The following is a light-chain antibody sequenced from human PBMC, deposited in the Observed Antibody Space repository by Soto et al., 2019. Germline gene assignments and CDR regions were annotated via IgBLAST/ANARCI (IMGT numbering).Light chain of an antibody. CDR1: QSLSRN. V-gene: IGKV3-15*01. CDR2: GAS. J-gene: IGKJ3*01. CDR3: QHYNDWPPAFT. Sequence: EILMTQSPATLSVSPGERATLSCRASQSLSRNLAWYQQKPGQAPRLLIYGASTRASGVPARFSGSGSVTEFTLTISSLQSEDFALYYCQHYNDWPPAFTFGPGTKVDL.